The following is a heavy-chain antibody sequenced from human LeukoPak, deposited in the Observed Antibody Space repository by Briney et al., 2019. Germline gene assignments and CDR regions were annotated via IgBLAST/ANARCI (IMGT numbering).Heavy chain of an antibody. Sequence: SETLSLTCAVSGGSISSSNWWSWVRQPPGKGLEWIGEIYHSGSTNYNPSLKSRVTISVDTSKNQFSLKLSSVTAADTAVYYCTRVDSSGYRLGAFDYWGQGTLVTVSS. V-gene: IGHV4-4*02. CDR3: TRVDSSGYRLGAFDY. CDR1: GGSISSSNW. D-gene: IGHD3-22*01. CDR2: IYHSGST. J-gene: IGHJ4*02.